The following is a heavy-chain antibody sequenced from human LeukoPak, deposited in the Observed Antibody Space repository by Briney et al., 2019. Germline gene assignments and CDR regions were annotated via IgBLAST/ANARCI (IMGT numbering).Heavy chain of an antibody. V-gene: IGHV3-23*01. CDR3: ARGNGDTFGALDF. CDR2: ISASATRS. J-gene: IGHJ4*02. CDR1: GFTFSSSW. Sequence: GGSLRLSCAASGFTFSSSWMSWVRQAPGKGLEWVSGISASATRSDYADSLQGRFTISRDNSKNILSLQLTSLRADDTAVYYCARGNGDTFGALDFWGPGTLVTVS. D-gene: IGHD4/OR15-4a*01.